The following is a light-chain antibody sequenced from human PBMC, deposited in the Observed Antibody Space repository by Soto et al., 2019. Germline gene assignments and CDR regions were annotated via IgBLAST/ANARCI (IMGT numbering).Light chain of an antibody. CDR3: QMYVTAPET. Sequence: DIQMTQSPSSRSASVGDRLTITCRASQDIGKSLAWYQQRPGKVPKPLIYAASTLHSGVPSRFSGGGSGTHFTLTISNLQPEDVATYYCQMYVTAPETFGQGTKVEIK. J-gene: IGKJ1*01. CDR2: AAS. CDR1: QDIGKS. V-gene: IGKV1-27*01.